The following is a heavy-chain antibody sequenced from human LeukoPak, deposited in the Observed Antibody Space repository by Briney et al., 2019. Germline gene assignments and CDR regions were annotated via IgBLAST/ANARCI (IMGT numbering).Heavy chain of an antibody. D-gene: IGHD1-26*01. Sequence: GSLRLSCAASGFTFSSYAMSWVRQAPGKGLEWVSAISGSDGSTYYADSVKGWFTISRDNSKNTLYLQMNSLRAEDTAVYYCAKDPSGSYYAYYFDYWGQGTLVTVSS. CDR2: ISGSDGST. CDR1: GFTFSSYA. V-gene: IGHV3-23*01. CDR3: AKDPSGSYYAYYFDY. J-gene: IGHJ4*02.